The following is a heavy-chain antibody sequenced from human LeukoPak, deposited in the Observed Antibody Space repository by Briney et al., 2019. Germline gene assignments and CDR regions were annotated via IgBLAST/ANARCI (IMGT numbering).Heavy chain of an antibody. Sequence: GASVKVSCKASGYTFTSYGISWVRQAPGQGFEWMGWINPNSGGTNYAQKFQGRVTMTRDTSISTAYMELSRLRSDDTAVYYCARDVGATDGGWFDPWGQGTLVTVSS. J-gene: IGHJ5*02. V-gene: IGHV1-2*02. CDR3: ARDVGATDGGWFDP. D-gene: IGHD1-26*01. CDR2: INPNSGGT. CDR1: GYTFTSYG.